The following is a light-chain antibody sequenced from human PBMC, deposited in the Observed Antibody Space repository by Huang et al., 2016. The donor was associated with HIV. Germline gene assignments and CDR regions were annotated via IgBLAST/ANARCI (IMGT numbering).Light chain of an antibody. V-gene: IGKV4-1*01. J-gene: IGKJ4*01. Sequence: DIVMTQSPDSLAVSLGERATINCKSSQSVLYSSNNKNYLAWYQQKPGQPPKRLIYWASTRESGVPDRFSGSGSGTDFTLTIGSLQAEDVAVYYCQQYFSAPLTFGGGTKVEIK. CDR2: WAS. CDR1: QSVLYSSNNKNY. CDR3: QQYFSAPLT.